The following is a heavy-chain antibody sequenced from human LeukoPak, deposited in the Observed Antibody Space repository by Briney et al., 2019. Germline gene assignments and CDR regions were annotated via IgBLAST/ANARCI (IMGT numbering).Heavy chain of an antibody. V-gene: IGHV3-11*04. CDR3: ARGVCSGGSCLLSNWHFDL. Sequence: KSGGSLRLSCAASGFTFSDYYMGWIRQAPGKGLEWVSYISGSGYNIYYADSVQGRFTISRDNAKNSLYLQMNSLRAEDTAVYYCARGVCSGGSCLLSNWHFDLWGRGTLVTVSS. CDR2: ISGSGYNI. D-gene: IGHD2-15*01. J-gene: IGHJ2*01. CDR1: GFTFSDYY.